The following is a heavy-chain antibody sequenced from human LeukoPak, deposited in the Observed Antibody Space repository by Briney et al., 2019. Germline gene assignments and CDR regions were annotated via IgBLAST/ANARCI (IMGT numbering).Heavy chain of an antibody. V-gene: IGHV3-48*03. D-gene: IGHD3-9*01. CDR1: GFTFSSYE. Sequence: GGSLRLSCAASGFTFSSYEMNWVRQAPGKGLEWVSYISSSGSTIYYADSVKGRFTISRDNAKNSLYLQMNSLRAEDTAVYYCARESRPLRCFDWLSPFDYWGQGTLVTVSS. CDR2: ISSSGSTI. J-gene: IGHJ4*02. CDR3: ARESRPLRCFDWLSPFDY.